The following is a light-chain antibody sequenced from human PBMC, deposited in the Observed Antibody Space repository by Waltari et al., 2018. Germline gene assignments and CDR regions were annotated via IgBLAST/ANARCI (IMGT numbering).Light chain of an antibody. CDR3: AAWDSRLNGVV. V-gene: IGLV1-44*01. J-gene: IGLJ2*01. Sequence: QSVLTQSPSASGTSGQRVTISCSGSSSNIGSDIVNWYRHLPGTAPELLIYNNNQRPSGVPDRFSGSKSGTSASLAISGLQSEDEADYYCAAWDSRLNGVVFGGGTKLTVL. CDR1: SSNIGSDI. CDR2: NNN.